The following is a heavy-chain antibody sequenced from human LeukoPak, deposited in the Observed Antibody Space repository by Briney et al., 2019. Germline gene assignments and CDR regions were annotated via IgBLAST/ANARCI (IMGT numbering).Heavy chain of an antibody. CDR1: GGSISSYY. CDR2: IYYSGST. Sequence: PSETLSLTCTVSGGSISSYYWSWIRQPPGKGLEWIGYIYYSGSTNYNPSLKSRVTISVDTSKNQFSPKLSSVTAADTAVYYCARTVVPSTKGAFDIWGQGTMVIVSS. D-gene: IGHD2-2*01. CDR3: ARTVVPSTKGAFDI. V-gene: IGHV4-59*01. J-gene: IGHJ3*02.